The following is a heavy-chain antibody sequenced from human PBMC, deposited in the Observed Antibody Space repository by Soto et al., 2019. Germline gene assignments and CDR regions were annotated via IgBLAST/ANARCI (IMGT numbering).Heavy chain of an antibody. J-gene: IGHJ4*02. Sequence: PGGSLRLSCAASGFTFSTYAMSWVRQAPGKGLEWVSGISGSGGSTYYADSVKGRFTISRDNSNNTLYLQMNSLRAEDTAVYYCVRTSLVVAAATREDYWGQGTLVTVSS. CDR1: GFTFSTYA. D-gene: IGHD2-15*01. CDR3: VRTSLVVAAATREDY. CDR2: ISGSGGST. V-gene: IGHV3-23*01.